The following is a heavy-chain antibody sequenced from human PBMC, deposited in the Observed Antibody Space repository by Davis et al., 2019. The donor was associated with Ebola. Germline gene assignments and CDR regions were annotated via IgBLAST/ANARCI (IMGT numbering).Heavy chain of an antibody. J-gene: IGHJ6*02. D-gene: IGHD5-18*01. CDR1: GFTFSSYG. CDR3: ARGTLDTAMVNYGMDV. Sequence: GGSLRLSCAASGFTFSSYGMHWVRQAPGKGLEWVAVIWYDGSNKYYADSVKGRFTISRDNAKNSLYLQMNSLRAEDTAVYYCARGTLDTAMVNYGMDVWGQGTTVTVSS. V-gene: IGHV3-33*01. CDR2: IWYDGSNK.